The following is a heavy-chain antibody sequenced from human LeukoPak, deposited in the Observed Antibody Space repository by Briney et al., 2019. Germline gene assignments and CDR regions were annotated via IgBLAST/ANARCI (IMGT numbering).Heavy chain of an antibody. CDR1: GFTFSSFG. D-gene: IGHD3-10*01. Sequence: EGSLRLSCAASGFTFSSFGMHWVRRAPGKGLEWVAFIRYDGSNKYYADSVKGRFTISRDNSKNTLYLQMNSLRAEDTAVYYCANCGSGSYTIDYWGQGTLVTVSS. CDR3: ANCGSGSYTIDY. CDR2: IRYDGSNK. V-gene: IGHV3-30*02. J-gene: IGHJ4*02.